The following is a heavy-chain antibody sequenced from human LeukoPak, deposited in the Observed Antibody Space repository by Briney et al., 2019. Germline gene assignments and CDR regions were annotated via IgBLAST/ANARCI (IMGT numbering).Heavy chain of an antibody. J-gene: IGHJ4*02. Sequence: PSETLSLTCTVSGDSINSGHYYWSWIRQPPGKGLEYVGYIHYSGGTDYNASLKSRISISLDTSKHQFSLKLSSVTAADTAIYYCARGHCSSADCFPYFDSWGQGTLVTVSS. CDR3: ARGHCSSADCFPYFDS. D-gene: IGHD2-2*01. V-gene: IGHV4-61*01. CDR1: GDSINSGHYY. CDR2: IHYSGGT.